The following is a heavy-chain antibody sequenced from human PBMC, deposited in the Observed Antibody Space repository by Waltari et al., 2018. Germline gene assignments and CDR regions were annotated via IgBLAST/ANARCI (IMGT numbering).Heavy chain of an antibody. CDR1: GYILTNYA. D-gene: IGHD3-16*01. CDR2: SNTKTGNP. CDR3: ARGIQLWGRGSWYFDN. V-gene: IGHV7-4-1*02. Sequence: QVQLVQSGSEMKKPGASVKVSCKASGYILTNYAHNWVRQAPGQGLEWRGWSNTKTGNPTYAQGFRGRFVFSLDTSVSTASLQISSLKAEDTAVYYCARGIQLWGRGSWYFDNWGQGTLVTVSS. J-gene: IGHJ4*02.